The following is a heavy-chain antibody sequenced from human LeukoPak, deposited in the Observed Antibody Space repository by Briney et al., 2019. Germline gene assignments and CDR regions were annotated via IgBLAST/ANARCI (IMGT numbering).Heavy chain of an antibody. CDR3: ARDKVVGATYFDY. J-gene: IGHJ4*02. D-gene: IGHD1-26*01. Sequence: GGSLRLSCAASGFTFISYGMHWVRQAPGKGLEWVAFIRNDGSNKYYADSVKGRFTISRDNAKNSLYLQMNSLRAEDTAVYYCARDKVVGATYFDYWGQGTLVTVSS. V-gene: IGHV3-30*02. CDR2: IRNDGSNK. CDR1: GFTFISYG.